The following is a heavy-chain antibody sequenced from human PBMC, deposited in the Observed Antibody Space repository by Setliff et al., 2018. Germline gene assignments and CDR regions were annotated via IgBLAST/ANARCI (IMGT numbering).Heavy chain of an antibody. D-gene: IGHD3-16*01. CDR2: FRKRSNSYTT. V-gene: IGHV3-72*01. Sequence: GGSLRLSCAASGFTFSDHYMDWVRQAPGKGLEWIGRFRKRSNSYTTECAASVKGRFTISRDDSMKSLLLQVNSLETEDTAVYHCARDLGNWFDSWGQGTLVTVSS. CDR1: GFTFSDHY. J-gene: IGHJ5*01. CDR3: ARDLGNWFDS.